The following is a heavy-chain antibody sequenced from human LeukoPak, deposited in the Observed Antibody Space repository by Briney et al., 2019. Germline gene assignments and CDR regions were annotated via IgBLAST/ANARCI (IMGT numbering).Heavy chain of an antibody. CDR2: IYYSGST. J-gene: IGHJ4*02. CDR1: GGSISSSSYY. Sequence: SSETLSLTCTVSGGSISSSSYYWGWIRQPPGKGLEWIGSIYYSGSTYYNPSLKSRVTISVDTSKNQFSLKLSSVTAADTAVYYCAREPDCSGGSCPSEGFDYWGQGTLVTVSS. D-gene: IGHD2-15*01. V-gene: IGHV4-39*01. CDR3: AREPDCSGGSCPSEGFDY.